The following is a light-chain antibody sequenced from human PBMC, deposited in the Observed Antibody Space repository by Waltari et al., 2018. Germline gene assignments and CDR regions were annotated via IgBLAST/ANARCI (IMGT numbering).Light chain of an antibody. Sequence: DIVLTQSPDSLAVSLGERATINCKSSQSLLSSFNSKTYIAWYQQKPGQPPKLLINWASARGSGVPERFSGRGSETDFTLTISSLQAEDVAVYYCHHYYIPPLTFGQGTRLEIK. CDR3: HHYYIPPLT. CDR1: QSLLSSFNSKTY. CDR2: WAS. V-gene: IGKV4-1*01. J-gene: IGKJ5*01.